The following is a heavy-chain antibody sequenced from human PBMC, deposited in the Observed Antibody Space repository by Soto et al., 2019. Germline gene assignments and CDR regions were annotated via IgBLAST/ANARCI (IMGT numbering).Heavy chain of an antibody. CDR2: IIPIFGTA. V-gene: IGHV1-69*06. CDR3: AREDGYCSSTSCYDFGFYYYGMDV. CDR1: GGTFSSYA. J-gene: IGHJ6*02. D-gene: IGHD2-2*01. Sequence: QVQLVQSGAEVKKPGSSVKVSCKASGGTFSSYAISWVRQAPGQGLEWMGGIIPIFGTANYAQKFQGRVTITADKSTSTAYMELSSLRSEDTAVYYCAREDGYCSSTSCYDFGFYYYGMDVWGQGTTVTVSS.